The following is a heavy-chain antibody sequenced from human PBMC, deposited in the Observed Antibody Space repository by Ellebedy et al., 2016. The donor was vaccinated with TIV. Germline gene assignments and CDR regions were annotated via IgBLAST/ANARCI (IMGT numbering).Heavy chain of an antibody. J-gene: IGHJ6*02. V-gene: IGHV4-38-2*01. CDR1: GYSITSGYY. D-gene: IGHD3/OR15-3a*01. CDR3: ARTDLRYGMDV. Sequence: SETLSLXCRVSGYSITSGYYWGWIRQPPGKGLEWIGNLYHSGSTYYNPSLRSRVTLSLDTSKNSLSLRLSSVTAADTAVYYCARTDLRYGMDVWGQGTTVTVSS. CDR2: LYHSGST.